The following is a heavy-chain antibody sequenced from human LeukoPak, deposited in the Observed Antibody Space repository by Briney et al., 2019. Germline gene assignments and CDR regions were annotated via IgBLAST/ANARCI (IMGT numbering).Heavy chain of an antibody. CDR1: GFTFSSYS. CDR2: ISSSSSTI. V-gene: IGHV3-48*01. CDR3: ARDSITIFGVVIN. J-gene: IGHJ4*02. D-gene: IGHD3-3*01. Sequence: PWGSLRLSCAASGFTFSSYSMSWVRQAPGKGLEWVSYISSSSSTIYYADSVKGRFTISRDNAKNSVYLQVNSLRAEDTAVYYCARDSITIFGVVINWGQGTLVTVSS.